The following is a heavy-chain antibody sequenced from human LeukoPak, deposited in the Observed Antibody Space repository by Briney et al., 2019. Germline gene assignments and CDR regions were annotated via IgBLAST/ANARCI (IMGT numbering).Heavy chain of an antibody. D-gene: IGHD2-15*01. J-gene: IGHJ3*02. V-gene: IGHV4-38-2*01. Sequence: SETLSLTCAVSGYSISSGYYWGWIRQPPGKGLEWIGSIYHSGSTYYNPSLKSRVTTSVDTSKNQFSLKLSSVTAADTAVYYCALPYCSGGSCYSVGAFDIWGQGTMVTVSS. CDR2: IYHSGST. CDR1: GYSISSGYY. CDR3: ALPYCSGGSCYSVGAFDI.